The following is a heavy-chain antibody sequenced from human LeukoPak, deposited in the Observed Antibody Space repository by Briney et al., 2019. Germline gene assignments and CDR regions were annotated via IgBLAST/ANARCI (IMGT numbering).Heavy chain of an antibody. D-gene: IGHD1-26*01. Sequence: GGSLRLSCAASGFTFSSYRMNWVRQAPGKGLEWVSSISSNSSYIYYADSVKGRFTISRDNAKNSLYLQMNSLRAEDTAVYYCAGRLSGRYYFDYWGQGTLVTLSS. J-gene: IGHJ4*02. CDR1: GFTFSSYR. CDR2: ISSNSSYI. CDR3: AGRLSGRYYFDY. V-gene: IGHV3-21*01.